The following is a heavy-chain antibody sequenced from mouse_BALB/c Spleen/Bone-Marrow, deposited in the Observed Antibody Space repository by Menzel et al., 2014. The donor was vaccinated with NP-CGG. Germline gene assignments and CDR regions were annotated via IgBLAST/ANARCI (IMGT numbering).Heavy chain of an antibody. CDR3: ARYPDYYRSSYAMDY. J-gene: IGHJ4*01. CDR2: INPYNDGI. CDR1: GYTFTSYV. V-gene: IGHV1-14*01. D-gene: IGHD1-1*01. Sequence: EVQLQQSGPELVKPGASVKMSCKASGYTFTSYVMHWVKQKPGQGLEWIGYINPYNDGIKNNEKSKGKATPTSDKSSSTAYMELSSLTSEDSAVYYCARYPDYYRSSYAMDYWGQGTSVTISS.